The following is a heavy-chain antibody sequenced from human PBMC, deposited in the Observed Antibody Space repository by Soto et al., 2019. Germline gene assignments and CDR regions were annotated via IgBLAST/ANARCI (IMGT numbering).Heavy chain of an antibody. CDR3: ARRTAGSDCSGGSCYAGFWFDP. D-gene: IGHD2-15*01. Sequence: SETLSLTCAVYGGSFSGYYWSWIRQPPGKGLEWIGEINHSGSTNYNPSLKSRVTISVDTSKNQFSLKLSSVTAADTAVYYCARRTAGSDCSGGSCYAGFWFDPWGQGTLVTVSS. J-gene: IGHJ5*02. V-gene: IGHV4-34*01. CDR1: GGSFSGYY. CDR2: INHSGST.